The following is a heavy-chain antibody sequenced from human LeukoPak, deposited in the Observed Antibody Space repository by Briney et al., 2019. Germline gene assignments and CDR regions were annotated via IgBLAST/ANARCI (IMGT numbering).Heavy chain of an antibody. CDR2: ISSSSTYI. CDR1: GFTFSIYN. D-gene: IGHD3-22*01. J-gene: IGHJ4*02. Sequence: GGSLRLSCAASGFTFSIYNMNWVRQAPGKGLEWVSFISSSSTYIHYADSVKGRFTISRDNAKNSLYLQMNSLRAEDTAVYYCARDLPYDSNGRDPFDYWGQGTLVTVSS. CDR3: ARDLPYDSNGRDPFDY. V-gene: IGHV3-21*01.